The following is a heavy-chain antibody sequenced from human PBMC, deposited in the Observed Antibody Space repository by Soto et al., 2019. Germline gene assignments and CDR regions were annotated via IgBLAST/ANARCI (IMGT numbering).Heavy chain of an antibody. D-gene: IGHD2-2*01. V-gene: IGHV1-18*01. CDR1: GYTFSNHG. CDR2: ISLYSDGT. J-gene: IGHJ5*02. CDR3: ARVVPGAEAWFGP. Sequence: QVQLVQSGGEVKRPGASVKVSCKTSGYTFSNHGITWVRQAPGQPLEWLGWISLYSDGTNYAQKFRGRVSMTTDTSTTTAYMELRSLRSDDTAVYYCARVVPGAEAWFGPWGQGTLVTVSS.